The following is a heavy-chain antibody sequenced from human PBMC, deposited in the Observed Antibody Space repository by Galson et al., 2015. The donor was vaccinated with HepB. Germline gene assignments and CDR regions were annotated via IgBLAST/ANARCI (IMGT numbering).Heavy chain of an antibody. CDR2: ISGSGDNT. D-gene: IGHD3-9*01. CDR3: ASFRGLRYFDWSTVGGAFDI. CDR1: GFTFNSYA. Sequence: SLRLSCAASGFTFNSYAMSWVRQAPGKGLEWVSVISGSGDNTYYADSVKGRFTISRDNSKNTLYLQMNSLRAEDTAVYYCASFRGLRYFDWSTVGGAFDIWGQGTMVTVSS. J-gene: IGHJ3*02. V-gene: IGHV3-23*01.